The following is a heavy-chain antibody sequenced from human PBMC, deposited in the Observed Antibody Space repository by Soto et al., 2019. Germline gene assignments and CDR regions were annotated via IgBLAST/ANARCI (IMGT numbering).Heavy chain of an antibody. CDR2: ISYDGSNK. CDR3: AKPPLWSGYSNIIDY. J-gene: IGHJ4*02. V-gene: IGHV3-30*18. Sequence: GGSLRLSCAASGFTFSGYGMHWVRQAPGKGLEWVAVISYDGSNKYYADSVKGRFTISRDNSKNTLYLQMNSLRAEDTAVYYCAKPPLWSGYSNIIDYWGQGTLVTVSS. D-gene: IGHD3-3*01. CDR1: GFTFSGYG.